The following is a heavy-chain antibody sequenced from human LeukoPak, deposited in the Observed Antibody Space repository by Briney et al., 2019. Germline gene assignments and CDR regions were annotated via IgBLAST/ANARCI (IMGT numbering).Heavy chain of an antibody. D-gene: IGHD6-13*01. CDR2: IYSGGST. CDR1: GFTVSSNY. V-gene: IGHV3-53*01. Sequence: PGGSLRLSCAASGFTVSSNYMSWVRQAPGKGLEWVSVIYSGGSTYYADSVKGRFTISRDNAKNSLYLQMNSLRAEDTAVYYCARAQGSSWYGAMDVWGKGTTVTVSS. CDR3: ARAQGSSWYGAMDV. J-gene: IGHJ6*03.